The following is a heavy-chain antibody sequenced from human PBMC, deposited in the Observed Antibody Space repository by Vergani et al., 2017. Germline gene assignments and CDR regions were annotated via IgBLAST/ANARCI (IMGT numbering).Heavy chain of an antibody. CDR3: VRDVRVSRT. CDR1: GFTFSHYS. CDR2: ISWNSGSI. V-gene: IGHV3-21*01. J-gene: IGHJ3*01. Sequence: EVQMVESGGGLVKPGGSLRLSCVASGFTFSHYSMNWVRQAPGKGLEWVSGISWNSGSIGYADSVRGRFTISRDNAKNSLYLDMSSLRAEDTAVYYCVRDVRVSRTWGQGTLVAVSS.